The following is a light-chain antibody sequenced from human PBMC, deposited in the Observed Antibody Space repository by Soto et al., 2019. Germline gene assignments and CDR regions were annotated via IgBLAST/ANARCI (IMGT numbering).Light chain of an antibody. Sequence: QSVLTQPPSVSGAPGQRVTISCTGSSSNIGAGYDVHWYQQLPGTAPKLLIYGNSNRPSGVPDRLSGSKSGTSASLAITGVQAEDEADYYCQSYDSSLSGFYVFGTGTKVTVL. CDR2: GNS. CDR3: QSYDSSLSGFYV. J-gene: IGLJ1*01. V-gene: IGLV1-40*01. CDR1: SSNIGAGYD.